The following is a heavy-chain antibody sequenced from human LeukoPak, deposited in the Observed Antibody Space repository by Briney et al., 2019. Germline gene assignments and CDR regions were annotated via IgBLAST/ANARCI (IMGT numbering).Heavy chain of an antibody. J-gene: IGHJ4*02. Sequence: GASVKVSCKASGGTFSSYAISWVQQAPGQGLEWMGGIIPIFGTANYARKFQGRVTITADESTSTAYIELSSLRSEDTAVYYCARGTRYSSGWYAGYWGQGTLVTVSS. D-gene: IGHD6-19*01. CDR2: IIPIFGTA. V-gene: IGHV1-69*13. CDR1: GGTFSSYA. CDR3: ARGTRYSSGWYAGY.